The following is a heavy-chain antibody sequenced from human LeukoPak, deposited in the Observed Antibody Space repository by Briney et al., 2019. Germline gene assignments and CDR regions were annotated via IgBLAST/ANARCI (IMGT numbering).Heavy chain of an antibody. Sequence: QPGGSLRLSCAASGFTFSNYAMRWVRQAPGKGLEWVSSITSSGDTTYYTDSVRGRFTISRDNSKNTLYLQMHSLRAEVTALYYCADSNYWYPIDYWGQGTLVTVSS. CDR3: ADSNYWYPIDY. CDR1: GFTFSNYA. J-gene: IGHJ4*02. V-gene: IGHV3-23*01. D-gene: IGHD4-11*01. CDR2: ITSSGDTT.